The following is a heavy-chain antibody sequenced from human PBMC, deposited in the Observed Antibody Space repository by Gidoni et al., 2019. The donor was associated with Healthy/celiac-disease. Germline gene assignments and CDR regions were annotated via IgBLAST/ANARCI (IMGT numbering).Heavy chain of an antibody. CDR2: IITNGEK. CDR1: GVALSNARTC. Sequence: QGTLTEAGPVLVKPYDSLTLTCPVPGVALSNARTCVSWIRQPPGKALEWLAHIITNGEKSYCTSLKCKLTFSKDTSNSQVVLTMTNMDPVDTATYDCARIWPHSGFDYWGQGTLVTVSS. V-gene: IGHV2-26*01. D-gene: IGHD6-13*01. J-gene: IGHJ4*02. CDR3: ARIWPHSGFDY.